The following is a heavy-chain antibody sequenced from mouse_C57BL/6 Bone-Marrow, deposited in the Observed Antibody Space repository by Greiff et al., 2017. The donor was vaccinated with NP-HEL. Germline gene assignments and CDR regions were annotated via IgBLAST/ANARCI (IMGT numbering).Heavy chain of an antibody. CDR3: ARRGYPWFAY. J-gene: IGHJ3*01. CDR1: GYTFTSYW. Sequence: VQLQQPGAELVKPGASVKLSCKASGYTFTSYWMHWVKQRPGQGIEWIGMIHPNSGSNNYNEKFKSKATLTVDKSSSTAYMQLISLTSEDSAVSSCARRGYPWFAYWGQGTLVTVSA. CDR2: IHPNSGSN. D-gene: IGHD3-1*01. V-gene: IGHV1-64*01.